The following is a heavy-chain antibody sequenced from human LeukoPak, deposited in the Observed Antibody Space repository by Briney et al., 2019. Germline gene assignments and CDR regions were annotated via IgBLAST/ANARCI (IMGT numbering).Heavy chain of an antibody. CDR2: ISGSGGST. Sequence: PGGSLRLSCAASGFTFSSYAMSWVRQAPGKGLEWVSAISGSGGSTYYADSVKGRFTISRDNSKNTLYLQMNSLRVEDTAVYYCAKRVSEWELGYGMDVWGQGTTVTVSS. J-gene: IGHJ6*02. CDR1: GFTFSSYA. CDR3: AKRVSEWELGYGMDV. V-gene: IGHV3-23*01. D-gene: IGHD1-26*01.